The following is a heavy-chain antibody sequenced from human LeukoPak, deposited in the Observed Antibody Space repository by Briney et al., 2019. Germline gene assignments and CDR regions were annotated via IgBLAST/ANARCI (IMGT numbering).Heavy chain of an antibody. V-gene: IGHV3-33*01. CDR1: GFTFSSYG. J-gene: IGHJ5*02. CDR3: ARASDILTRTSPFRFDP. D-gene: IGHD3-9*01. CDR2: IWYDGSNK. Sequence: LPGGSLRLSCAASGFTFSSYGMHWVRQAPGKGLEWVAVIWYDGSNKYYADSVKGRFTISRDNSKNTLYLQMNSLRAEDTAVYYCARASDILTRTSPFRFDPWGQGTLVTVSS.